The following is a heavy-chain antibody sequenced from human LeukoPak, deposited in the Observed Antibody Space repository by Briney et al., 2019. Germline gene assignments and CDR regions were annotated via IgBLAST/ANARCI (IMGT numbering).Heavy chain of an antibody. V-gene: IGHV3-23*01. CDR1: GFTFSSYA. CDR2: ISGSGGST. J-gene: IGHJ3*02. CDR3: ATVYYYGSGSYGAFDI. D-gene: IGHD3-10*01. Sequence: GGSLRLSCAASGFTFSSYAMSWVRQAPGKGLEWVSAISGSGGSTHYADPVKGRFTISRDNSKNTLYLQMNSLRAEDTAVYYCATVYYYGSGSYGAFDIWGQGTMVTVSS.